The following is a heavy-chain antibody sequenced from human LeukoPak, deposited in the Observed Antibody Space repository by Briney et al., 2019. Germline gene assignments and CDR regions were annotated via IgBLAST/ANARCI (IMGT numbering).Heavy chain of an antibody. CDR3: ARVYRTSCDY. CDR1: GFTFSSYE. CDR2: ISTSGSTT. D-gene: IGHD2-2*01. J-gene: IGHJ4*02. Sequence: AGRFLRLSCAASGFTFSSYEMSWVRQAPGKGLEWVSYISTSGSTTYYADSVKGRFTISRDNVKNSLHLQMNSLRVEDTALYYCARVYRTSCDYWGQGTLVTVSS. V-gene: IGHV3-48*03.